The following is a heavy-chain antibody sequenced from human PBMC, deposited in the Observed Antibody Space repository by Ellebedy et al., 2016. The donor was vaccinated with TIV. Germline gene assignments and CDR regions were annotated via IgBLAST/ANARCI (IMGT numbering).Heavy chain of an antibody. D-gene: IGHD2-15*01. J-gene: IGHJ4*02. CDR1: GFTFRTYA. CDR3: AKDRYCGGGACSSSFFDL. CDR2: ISGGGGST. Sequence: GESLKISXAASGFTFRTYALSWVRQAPGKGLEWVSYISGGGGSTYYADSVKGRFTISRDNSRSTLYLHMNSLSAEDTAPYYCAKDRYCGGGACSSSFFDLWGQGTVVTVSS. V-gene: IGHV3-23*01.